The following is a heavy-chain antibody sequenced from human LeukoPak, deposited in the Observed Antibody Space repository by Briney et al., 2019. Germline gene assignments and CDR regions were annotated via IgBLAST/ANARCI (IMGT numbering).Heavy chain of an antibody. D-gene: IGHD1-26*01. CDR3: ARGAGIVGAPVARFFDL. CDR1: GGSISSYY. CDR2: IYYSGST. Sequence: SETLSLTCTVSGGSISSYYWSWIRQPPGKGLEWIGYIYYSGSTNYNPSLKSRVTISVDTSKNQFSLKLSSVTAADTAVYYCARGAGIVGAPVARFFDLWGRGTLVTVSS. V-gene: IGHV4-59*01. J-gene: IGHJ2*01.